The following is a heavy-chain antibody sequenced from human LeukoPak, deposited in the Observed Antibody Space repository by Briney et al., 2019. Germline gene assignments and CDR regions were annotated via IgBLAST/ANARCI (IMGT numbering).Heavy chain of an antibody. Sequence: ASVKVSCKASGYTFTSYYMHWVRQAPGQGLEWMGWISAYNGNTNYAQKLQGRVTMTTDTSTSTAYMELRSLRSDDTAVYYCARGKSPVNDYVWGSYRSTDAFDIWGQGTMVTVSS. CDR3: ARGKSPVNDYVWGSYRSTDAFDI. J-gene: IGHJ3*02. CDR2: ISAYNGNT. V-gene: IGHV1-18*04. D-gene: IGHD3-16*02. CDR1: GYTFTSYY.